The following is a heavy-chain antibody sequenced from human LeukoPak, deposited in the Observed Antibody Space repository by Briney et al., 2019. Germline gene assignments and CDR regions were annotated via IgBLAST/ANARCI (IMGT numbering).Heavy chain of an antibody. CDR2: INPNSGGT. D-gene: IGHD1-26*01. CDR3: AREAGWEQDYYYYMDV. Sequence: ASVKVSCKASGYTSTGYYMHWVRQAPGQGLEWMGWINPNSGGTNYAQKFQGRVTMTRDTSISTAYMELSRLRSDDTAVYYCAREAGWEQDYYYYMDVWGKGTTVTVSS. CDR1: GYTSTGYY. J-gene: IGHJ6*03. V-gene: IGHV1-2*02.